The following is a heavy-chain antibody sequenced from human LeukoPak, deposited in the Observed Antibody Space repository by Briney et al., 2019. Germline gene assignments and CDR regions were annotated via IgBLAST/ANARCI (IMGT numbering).Heavy chain of an antibody. CDR2: ISYDGSNK. Sequence: GRSLRLSCAASGFTFSSYAMHWVRQAPGKGLEWVAVISYDGSNKYYADSVKGRFTISRDNSKNTLYLQMNSLRAEDTAVYYCARGDRRFGELFYFDYWGQGTLVTVSS. CDR3: ARGDRRFGELFYFDY. CDR1: GFTFSSYA. D-gene: IGHD3-10*01. J-gene: IGHJ4*02. V-gene: IGHV3-30-3*01.